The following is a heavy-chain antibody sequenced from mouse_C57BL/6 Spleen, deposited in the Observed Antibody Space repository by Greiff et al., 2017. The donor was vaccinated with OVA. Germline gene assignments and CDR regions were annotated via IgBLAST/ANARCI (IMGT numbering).Heavy chain of an antibody. V-gene: IGHV1-50*01. CDR2: IDPSDSYT. Sequence: QVQLQQPGAELVKPGASVKLSCKASGYTFTSYWMQWVKQRPGQGLEWIGEIDPSDSYTNYNQKFKGKATLTVDTSSSTAYMQLSSLTSEDSAVYYCAREAIYSRGRYWGQGTTLTVSS. J-gene: IGHJ2*01. D-gene: IGHD2-1*01. CDR1: GYTFTSYW. CDR3: AREAIYSRGRY.